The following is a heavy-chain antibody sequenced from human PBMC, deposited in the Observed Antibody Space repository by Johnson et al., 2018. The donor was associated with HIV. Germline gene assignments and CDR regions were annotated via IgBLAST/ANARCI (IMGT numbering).Heavy chain of an antibody. CDR3: ARGRSSSSTAAFDI. CDR2: ISYDGSNK. CDR1: GFTFSSYA. D-gene: IGHD6-6*01. Sequence: QMQLVESGGGVVQPGRSLRLSCAASGFTFSSYAMHWVRQAPGKGLEWVAVISYDGSNKYFADSVKGRFTISRDNSKNTLYLQMKSLRGEDTAVYSCARGRSSSSTAAFDICGQGTMVTVSS. V-gene: IGHV3-30*04. J-gene: IGHJ3*02.